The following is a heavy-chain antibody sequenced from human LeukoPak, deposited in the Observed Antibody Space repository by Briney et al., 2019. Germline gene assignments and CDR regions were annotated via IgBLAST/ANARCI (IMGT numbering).Heavy chain of an antibody. CDR3: AKDRCSNGVGCYYYYMDV. CDR2: ISGSGGST. Sequence: PGGSLRLSCAASGFSFSSFAMSWVRQAPGKGLEWVSAISGSGGSTYNADSVKGRFTISRDSSKNILYLQMNSLRAEDTAVYYCAKDRCSNGVGCYYYYMDVWGKGTTVTISS. CDR1: GFSFSSFA. D-gene: IGHD2-8*01. V-gene: IGHV3-23*01. J-gene: IGHJ6*03.